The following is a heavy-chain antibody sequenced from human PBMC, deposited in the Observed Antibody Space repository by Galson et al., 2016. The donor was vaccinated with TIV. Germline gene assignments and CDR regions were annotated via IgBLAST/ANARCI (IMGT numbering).Heavy chain of an antibody. J-gene: IGHJ6*02. CDR1: DFTFSNYG. CDR3: ARASRLDSSNWYRQVYYYGMDV. CDR2: TSYDGSNT. Sequence: SLRLSCAASDFTFSNYGMHWVRQAPGKGLEWVALTSYDGSNTYYADFVKGRFTISRDNSKNTLYLQMNNLRAEDTAVYYCARASRLDSSNWYRQVYYYGMDVWGQGTTVTVSS. D-gene: IGHD6-13*01. V-gene: IGHV3-30*03.